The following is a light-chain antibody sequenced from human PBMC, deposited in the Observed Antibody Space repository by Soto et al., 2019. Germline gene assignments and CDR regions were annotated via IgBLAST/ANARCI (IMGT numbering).Light chain of an antibody. V-gene: IGLV7-46*01. CDR3: LLSYSHTPWV. Sequence: QAVVTQEPSLTVSPGGTVTLTCGSSTGTVTSGHYPYWFQQRPGQAPRTLIYDTSNKHSWTPARFSGSLLGGKAALTLSGAQPEDEAAYYCLLSYSHTPWVFGGGTKLTVL. CDR2: DTS. CDR1: TGTVTSGHY. J-gene: IGLJ3*02.